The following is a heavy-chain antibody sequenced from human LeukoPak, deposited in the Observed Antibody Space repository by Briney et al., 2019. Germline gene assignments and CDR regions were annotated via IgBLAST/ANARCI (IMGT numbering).Heavy chain of an antibody. D-gene: IGHD6-13*01. CDR3: AKDCIAAAGRDAFDI. CDR2: ISGSGGST. V-gene: IGHV3-23*01. CDR1: GFTFSSYA. Sequence: GGSLRLSCAASGFTFSSYAMNWVRQAPGKELEWVSAISGSGGSTYYADSVKGRFTISRDNSKNTLYLQMNSLRAEDTAVYYCAKDCIAAAGRDAFDIWGQGTMVTVSS. J-gene: IGHJ3*02.